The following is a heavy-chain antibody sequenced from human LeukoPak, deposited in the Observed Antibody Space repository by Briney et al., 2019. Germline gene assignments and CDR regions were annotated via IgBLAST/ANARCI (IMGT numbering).Heavy chain of an antibody. Sequence: SVKVSCKASGGTFSSYAISWVRQAPGQGREWMGRIIPIFGTANYAQKFQGRVTITTDESTSTAYMELSSLRSEDTAVYYCAFAYYYGSWSSQGGPFDIWGQGTIVTVSS. J-gene: IGHJ3*02. CDR1: GGTFSSYA. V-gene: IGHV1-69*05. CDR2: IIPIFGTA. CDR3: AFAYYYGSWSSQGGPFDI. D-gene: IGHD3-10*01.